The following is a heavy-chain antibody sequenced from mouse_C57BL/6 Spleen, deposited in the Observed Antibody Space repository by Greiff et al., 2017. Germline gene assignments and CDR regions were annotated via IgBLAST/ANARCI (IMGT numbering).Heavy chain of an antibody. J-gene: IGHJ3*01. CDR2: IQPNSGST. CDR3: ARADYSNYDFFAY. CDR1: GYTFTSYW. V-gene: IGHV1-64*01. D-gene: IGHD2-5*01. Sequence: QVQLQQPGAELVKPGASVKLSCKASGYTFTSYWMHWVKQRPGQGLEWIGMIQPNSGSTNYNEKFKSKATLTVDKSSSTAYMQLSSLTSEDSAVYYCARADYSNYDFFAYWGQGTLVTVSA.